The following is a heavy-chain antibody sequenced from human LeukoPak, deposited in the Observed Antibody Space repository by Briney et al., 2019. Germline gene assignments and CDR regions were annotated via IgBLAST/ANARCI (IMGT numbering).Heavy chain of an antibody. CDR2: IYARGGT. CDR3: AGLSMTTVTEHWFDP. CDR1: GGSISSYY. Sequence: PSETLSLTCTVSGGSISSYYWSWIRQPAGKGLEWIGRIYARGGTNYNPSLKSRVTMSVDTSKNQFSLKLSSVTAADTAVYYCAGLSMTTVTEHWFDPWGQGTLDTLSS. V-gene: IGHV4-4*07. D-gene: IGHD4-11*01. J-gene: IGHJ5*02.